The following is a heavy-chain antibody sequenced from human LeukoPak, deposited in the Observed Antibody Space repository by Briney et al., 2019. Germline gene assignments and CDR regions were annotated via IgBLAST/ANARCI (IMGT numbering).Heavy chain of an antibody. V-gene: IGHV3-23*01. CDR2: ISGSGGHT. Sequence: PGGSLRLSCAASGITFSSHAMSWVRQAPGKGLEWVSLISGSGGHTYYGDSVKGRFTISRDNPTNRLYLQMNSLRPEDTAVYYCAKGGAATMRDGYNYYYYYMEVWGRGTTVTVSS. J-gene: IGHJ6*03. D-gene: IGHD5-24*01. CDR3: AKGGAATMRDGYNYYYYYMEV. CDR1: GITFSSHA.